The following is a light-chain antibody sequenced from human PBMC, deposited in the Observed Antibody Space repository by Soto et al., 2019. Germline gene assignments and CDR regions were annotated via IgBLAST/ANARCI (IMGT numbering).Light chain of an antibody. CDR2: DAS. CDR3: QQRSHWPLT. J-gene: IGKJ4*01. Sequence: EIVLIQSPATLSLSPGERATLSCRASQSVTRSLAWYQQKPGQAPRLLIYDASTRATDIPARFRGSGSGTGFTHTISSLEPEDFAVYYCQQRSHWPLTFGGGTKVEIK. V-gene: IGKV3-11*01. CDR1: QSVTRS.